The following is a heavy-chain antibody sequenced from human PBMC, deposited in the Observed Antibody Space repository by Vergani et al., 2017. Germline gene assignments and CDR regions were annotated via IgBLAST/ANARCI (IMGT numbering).Heavy chain of an antibody. J-gene: IGHJ5*02. CDR3: ARTAVYYASSSLGFDA. V-gene: IGHV2-70*01. CDR1: GFSLSTSGMC. CDR2: IDWYDDK. D-gene: IGHD3-22*01. Sequence: QVTLRESGPALVKPTQTLTLTCTFSGFSLSTSGMCVSWIRQPPGKALEWLALIDWYDDKYYSTSLKTRLTISKETSKNQVVLTMTNMDPVDTATYYCARTAVYYASSSLGFDAWGQGTLVTVSS.